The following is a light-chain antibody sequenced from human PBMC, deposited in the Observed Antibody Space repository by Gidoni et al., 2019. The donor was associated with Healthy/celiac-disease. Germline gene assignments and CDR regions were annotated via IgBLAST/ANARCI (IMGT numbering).Light chain of an antibody. J-gene: IGKJ1*01. CDR3: QQYGSSPWT. Sequence: EIVLTQSPGTLSLSPGERATLSCRASQSVSSSYLAWYQQKPGQAPRLLIYGASSRATGIPDRFSGSGSGTGFTLTISRLEPEDFAVYYCQQYGSSPWTFXQXTKVEIK. V-gene: IGKV3-20*01. CDR2: GAS. CDR1: QSVSSSY.